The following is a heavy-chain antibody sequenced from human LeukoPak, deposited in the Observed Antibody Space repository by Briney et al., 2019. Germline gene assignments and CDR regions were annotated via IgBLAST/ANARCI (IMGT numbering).Heavy chain of an antibody. D-gene: IGHD1-1*01. Sequence: GGSLRLSCAASGFTVSSNYMSWVRQAPGKGLEWVSVIYSGGSTYYADSVKGRFTISRDNSKNTLYLQMNSLRSEDTAVYYCARETLGWNPHYMDVWGKGTTVTVSS. V-gene: IGHV3-53*05. CDR3: ARETLGWNPHYMDV. J-gene: IGHJ6*03. CDR2: IYSGGST. CDR1: GFTVSSNY.